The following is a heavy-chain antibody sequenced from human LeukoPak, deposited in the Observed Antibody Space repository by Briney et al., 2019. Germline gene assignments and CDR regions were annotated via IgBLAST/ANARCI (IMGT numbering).Heavy chain of an antibody. V-gene: IGHV1-8*02. Sequence: ASVKVSCKASGYTFTSYGISWVRQATGQGLEWMGWMNPNSGNTGYAQKFQGRVTMTRNTSISTAYMELSSLRSEDTAVYYCARDSSPIVGATSAFDIWGQGTMVTVSS. CDR2: MNPNSGNT. CDR3: ARDSSPIVGATSAFDI. CDR1: GYTFTSYG. D-gene: IGHD1-26*01. J-gene: IGHJ3*02.